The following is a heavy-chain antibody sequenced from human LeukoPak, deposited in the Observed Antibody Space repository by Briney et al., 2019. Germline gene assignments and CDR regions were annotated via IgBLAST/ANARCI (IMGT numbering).Heavy chain of an antibody. D-gene: IGHD1-26*01. CDR1: GFTFSSYS. CDR3: ARSQTRGSYFLYRLFDFDY. V-gene: IGHV3-48*04. J-gene: IGHJ4*02. Sequence: GGSLRLSCAASGFTFSSYSMNWVRQAPGKGLEWGSYISSSSRTIYYADSVKGRFTISRDNAKNSLYLQMNSLRAEDTAVYYCARSQTRGSYFLYRLFDFDYWGQGTLVTVSS. CDR2: ISSSSRTI.